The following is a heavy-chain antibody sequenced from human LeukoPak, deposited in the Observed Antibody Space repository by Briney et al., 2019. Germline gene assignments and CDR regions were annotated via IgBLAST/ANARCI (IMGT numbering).Heavy chain of an antibody. J-gene: IGHJ4*02. D-gene: IGHD3-10*01. CDR3: AKGIGGSGSYYALDY. CDR2: IPYDGSNN. Sequence: PGGSLRLSCAASGFTFSSYVMHWVRQAPGKGLEWVVFIPYDGSNNYYTDSVKGRFTVSRDNSKNTLYLQMNSLRAEDTAIFYCAKGIGGSGSYYALDYWGQGTLVPVSS. CDR1: GFTFSSYV. V-gene: IGHV3-30*02.